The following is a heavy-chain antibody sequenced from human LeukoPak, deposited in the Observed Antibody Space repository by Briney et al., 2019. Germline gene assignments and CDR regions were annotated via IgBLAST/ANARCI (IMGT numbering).Heavy chain of an antibody. Sequence: PGGSLRLSCAASGFTFSNYGMNWVRQAPGKGLEWVSAISGSGGSTYYADSVKGRFTISRDNSKNTLYLQMNSLRAEDTAVYYCARRGYDSSGYYHYFDYWGQGALVTVSS. J-gene: IGHJ4*02. CDR2: ISGSGGST. D-gene: IGHD3-22*01. CDR1: GFTFSNYG. CDR3: ARRGYDSSGYYHYFDY. V-gene: IGHV3-23*01.